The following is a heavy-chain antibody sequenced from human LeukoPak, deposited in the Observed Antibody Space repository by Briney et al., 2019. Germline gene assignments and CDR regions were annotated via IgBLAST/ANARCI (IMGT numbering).Heavy chain of an antibody. CDR1: GFTFSRYW. CDR3: ASKFRRWQKIRRESGNWFDP. CDR2: IKEDGSEK. D-gene: IGHD5-24*01. V-gene: IGHV3-7*01. J-gene: IGHJ5*02. Sequence: PGGSLRLSCAASGFTFSRYWMTWVRQAPGKGLEWVANIKEDGSEKYYVYSVKGRFTISRDNANNSLDLQMNSLRAEDTAVYYCASKFRRWQKIRRESGNWFDPWGQGTLVTVSS.